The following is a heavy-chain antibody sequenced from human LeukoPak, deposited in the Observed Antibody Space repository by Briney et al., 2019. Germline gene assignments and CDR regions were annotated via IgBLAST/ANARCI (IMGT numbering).Heavy chain of an antibody. V-gene: IGHV1-69*05. J-gene: IGHJ6*03. CDR3: ARALVPSRSWDHFYYSDV. CDR1: GRTFGTYA. D-gene: IGHD6-6*01. Sequence: GSSVNVSCKASGRTFGTYAITWVRQAPGQGLEWMGGLIPIFGIANYTQKFQGRVTITTDESTSTAYMELSSLRSEDTAVYYCARALVPSRSWDHFYYSDVWGKGTTVTVSS. CDR2: LIPIFGIA.